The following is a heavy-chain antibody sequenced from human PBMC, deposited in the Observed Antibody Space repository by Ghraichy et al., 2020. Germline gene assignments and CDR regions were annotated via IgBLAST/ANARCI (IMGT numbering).Heavy chain of an antibody. CDR2: ISGDSRSI. V-gene: IGHV3-21*01. CDR1: GFTFSSHS. Sequence: GESLNISCEASGFTFSSHSMNWVRQAPGKGLEWVSSISGDSRSIYYGTSVKGRFTLSRDNAENSVSLQMNSLRVEDTAVYYCTRELRDEGFDYWGQGTLVTVSS. CDR3: TRELRDEGFDY. D-gene: IGHD5-12*01. J-gene: IGHJ4*02.